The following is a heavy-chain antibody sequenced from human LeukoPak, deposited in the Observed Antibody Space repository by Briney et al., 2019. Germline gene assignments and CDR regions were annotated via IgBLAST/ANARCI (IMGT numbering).Heavy chain of an antibody. J-gene: IGHJ3*02. CDR1: GYTFTGYY. CDR3: ARARTMNDAFDI. D-gene: IGHD1-14*01. Sequence: ASVKVSCKASGYTFTGYYMHWVRQAPGQGLEWMGWINPNSGGTNYAQKFQGRVTTTRDTSISTAYMELSRLRSDDTAVYYCARARTMNDAFDIWGQGTMVTVSS. V-gene: IGHV1-2*02. CDR2: INPNSGGT.